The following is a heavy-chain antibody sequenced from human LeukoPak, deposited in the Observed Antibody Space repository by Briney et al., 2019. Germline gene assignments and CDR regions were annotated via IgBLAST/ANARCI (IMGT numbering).Heavy chain of an antibody. CDR1: GFTFSVDS. Sequence: VGSLRLSCAASGFTFSVDSMNWVRGAPGKGLKRVSSISSSISYIYYADSVKGRFTISRDNAKNSLYLQMNGVRAEDTAVYYCARDRCSSTSCSLYYYYYGMDVWGQGTTVTVSS. CDR2: ISSSISYI. J-gene: IGHJ6*02. D-gene: IGHD2-2*01. CDR3: ARDRCSSTSCSLYYYYYGMDV. V-gene: IGHV3-21*01.